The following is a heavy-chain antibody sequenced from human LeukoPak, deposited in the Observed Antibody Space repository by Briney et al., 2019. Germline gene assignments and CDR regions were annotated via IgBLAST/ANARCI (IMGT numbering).Heavy chain of an antibody. J-gene: IGHJ4*02. Sequence: GGSLRLSCTTSGFSFNTYSMSWVRQAPGKGLEWVSAINDDTPYYTDSVKGRFTISRDNSKNTLYLQMKSLRAEDTALYYCVKDGAFGGYDSFDYWGQGTLVTVSS. CDR3: VKDGAFGGYDSFDY. D-gene: IGHD5-12*01. CDR2: INDDTP. CDR1: GFSFNTYS. V-gene: IGHV3-23*01.